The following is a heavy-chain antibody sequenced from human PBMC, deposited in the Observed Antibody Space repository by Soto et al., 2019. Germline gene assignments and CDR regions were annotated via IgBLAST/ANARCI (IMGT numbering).Heavy chain of an antibody. Sequence: QVQLVESGGGVVQPGRSLRLSCAASGFTFSSYAMHWVRQAPGKGLEWVAVISYDGSNKYYADSVKGRFTISRDNSKNTLYLQMNSLRAEDTAVYYCASSTPIRTYYYDSSGHWDYYYGMDVWGQGTTVTVSS. CDR1: GFTFSSYA. D-gene: IGHD3-22*01. V-gene: IGHV3-30-3*01. J-gene: IGHJ6*02. CDR2: ISYDGSNK. CDR3: ASSTPIRTYYYDSSGHWDYYYGMDV.